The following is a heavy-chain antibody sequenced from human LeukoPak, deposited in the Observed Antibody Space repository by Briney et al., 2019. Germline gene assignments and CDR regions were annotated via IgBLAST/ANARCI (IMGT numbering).Heavy chain of an antibody. CDR1: GFTFSIHA. Sequence: GGSLSLFCAASGFTFSIHAMRWARHARGRGRECVSAISGSVGCTYYAHSVKGRLTISRDNSKHPLYLQKTSLRADETAVYYCAKLVRGYCELDYWG. CDR3: AKLVRGYCELDY. V-gene: IGHV3-23*01. CDR2: ISGSVGCT. D-gene: IGHD1-26*01. J-gene: IGHJ4*01.